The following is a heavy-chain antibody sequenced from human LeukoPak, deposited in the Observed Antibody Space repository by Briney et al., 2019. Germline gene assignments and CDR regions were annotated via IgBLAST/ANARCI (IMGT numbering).Heavy chain of an antibody. V-gene: IGHV1-69*04. Sequence: ASVKVSCKASGGTFSSYSISWVRQAPGQGLQWMGRIIPILGIANYAQKFQGRVTLTADKSTSTAYMELSSLRSEDTAVYYCARDGHAFDIWGQGTMVTVSS. J-gene: IGHJ3*02. CDR3: ARDGHAFDI. CDR1: GGTFSSYS. CDR2: IIPILGIA.